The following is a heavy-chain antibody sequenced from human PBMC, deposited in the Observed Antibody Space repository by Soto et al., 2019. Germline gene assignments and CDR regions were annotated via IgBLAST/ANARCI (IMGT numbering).Heavy chain of an antibody. Sequence: QVLLVQSGAEVKKPGSSVKVSCKASGGTFNSYAFSWVRQAPGQGLEWMGGIIPIFGTPNYAQKFQGRVTITADESTRTAYMELSGLRSEDTAVYYCASRSENGYTYGFDYWAQGTLVTVSS. D-gene: IGHD5-12*01. CDR3: ASRSENGYTYGFDY. V-gene: IGHV1-69*12. J-gene: IGHJ4*02. CDR1: GGTFNSYA. CDR2: IIPIFGTP.